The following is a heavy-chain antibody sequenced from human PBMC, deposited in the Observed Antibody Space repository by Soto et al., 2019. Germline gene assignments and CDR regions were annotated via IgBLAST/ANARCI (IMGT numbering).Heavy chain of an antibody. V-gene: IGHV1-69*18. CDR1: GGTFSSYA. Sequence: QVQLVQSGAEVKKPGSSVTVSCKASGGTFSSYAISWVRQAPGQGLEWMGRIIPFIGTANYAQKFQGRVTITAGESTSTAYMELTSLTSEDPAVYYCARVVMTTVPASYYYGMDVWGQGTTVTVSS. CDR3: ARVVMTTVPASYYYGMDV. D-gene: IGHD4-4*01. J-gene: IGHJ6*02. CDR2: IIPFIGTA.